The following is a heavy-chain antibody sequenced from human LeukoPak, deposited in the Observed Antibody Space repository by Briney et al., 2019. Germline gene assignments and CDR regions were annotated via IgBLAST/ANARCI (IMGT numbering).Heavy chain of an antibody. CDR3: ARVGGRFLEWLAYGMDV. Sequence: GGSLRLSCAASGFTFSSYGMHWVRQAPGKGLEWVAVIWYDGSNKYYADSVKGRFTISRDNSKNALYLQMNSLRAEDTAVYYCARVGGRFLEWLAYGMDVWGQGTTVTVSS. J-gene: IGHJ6*02. V-gene: IGHV3-33*01. D-gene: IGHD3-3*01. CDR2: IWYDGSNK. CDR1: GFTFSSYG.